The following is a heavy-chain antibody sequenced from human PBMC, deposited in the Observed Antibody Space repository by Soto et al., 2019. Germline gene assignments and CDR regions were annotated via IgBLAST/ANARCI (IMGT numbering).Heavy chain of an antibody. Sequence: GASVKVSCKASGGTFSSYAISWVRQAPGQGLEWKGGIIPIFGTANYAQKFQGRVTITADESTSTAYMELSSLRSEDTAVYYCARDLGLITMVRGVIGEYYGMDVWGQGTTVTVSS. J-gene: IGHJ6*02. D-gene: IGHD3-10*01. CDR3: ARDLGLITMVRGVIGEYYGMDV. CDR1: GGTFSSYA. CDR2: IIPIFGTA. V-gene: IGHV1-69*13.